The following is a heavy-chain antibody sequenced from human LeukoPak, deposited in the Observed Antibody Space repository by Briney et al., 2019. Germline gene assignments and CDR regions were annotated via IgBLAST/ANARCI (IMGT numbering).Heavy chain of an antibody. D-gene: IGHD5-24*01. CDR2: IYTSGST. V-gene: IGHV4-61*02. J-gene: IGHJ4*02. Sequence: PSQTLSLTCTVSGGSISSGSYYWSWIRQPAGKGLEWIGRIYTSGSTNYNPSLKSRVTISVDTSKNQFSLKLSSVTAADTAVYYCAREDGYNSFWGQGTLVTVSS. CDR1: GGSISSGSYY. CDR3: AREDGYNSF.